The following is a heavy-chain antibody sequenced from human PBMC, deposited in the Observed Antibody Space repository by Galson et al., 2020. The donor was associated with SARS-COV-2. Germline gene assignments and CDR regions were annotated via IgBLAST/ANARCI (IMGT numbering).Heavy chain of an antibody. CDR1: GGTFSSYA. D-gene: IGHD2-21*02. Sequence: ASVKVSCKASGGTFSSYAISWVRQAPGQGLEWMGGIIPIFGTANYAQKFQGRVTITTDESTSTAYMELSSLRSEDTAVYYCASSLVVVTATTLGYWGQGTLVTVSS. V-gene: IGHV1-69*05. J-gene: IGHJ4*02. CDR2: IIPIFGTA. CDR3: ASSLVVVTATTLGY.